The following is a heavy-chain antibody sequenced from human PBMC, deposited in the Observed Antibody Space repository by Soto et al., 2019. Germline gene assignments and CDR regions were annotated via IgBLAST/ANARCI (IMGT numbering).Heavy chain of an antibody. CDR1: GFTFSSYS. D-gene: IGHD3-10*01. CDR3: ARDGATMVRGVIVRIDY. CDR2: ISVSSSYI. V-gene: IGHV3-21*02. Sequence: EVRLVESGGGLVKPGGSLRLSCAASGFTFSSYSMNWVRQAPGKGLEWVSSISVSSSYIYYADSVKGRFSISRDNARNSLYLQMNSLRAEDTAVYYCARDGATMVRGVIVRIDYWGQGTLVTVSS. J-gene: IGHJ4*02.